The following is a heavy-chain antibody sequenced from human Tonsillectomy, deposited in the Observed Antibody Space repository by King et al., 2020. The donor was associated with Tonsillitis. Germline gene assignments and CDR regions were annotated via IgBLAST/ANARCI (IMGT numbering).Heavy chain of an antibody. CDR3: ARDLRAVWGSYSLWD. J-gene: IGHJ4*02. CDR2: INPSGGST. CDR1: GYTFTSYY. Sequence: QVQLVESGAEVKKPGASVKVSCKASGYTFTSYYMHWVRQAPGQGLEWMGIINPSGGSTSYAQKFQGRVTMTRDTSTSTVYMELSSLRSEDTAVYYCARDLRAVWGSYSLWDWGQGTLVTVSS. D-gene: IGHD3-16*01. V-gene: IGHV1-46*01.